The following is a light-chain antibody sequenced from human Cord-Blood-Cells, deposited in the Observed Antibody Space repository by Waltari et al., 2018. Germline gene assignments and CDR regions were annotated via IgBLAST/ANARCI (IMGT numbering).Light chain of an antibody. CDR1: SSDFGSYNL. V-gene: IGLV2-23*01. CDR3: CSYAGSSSYV. CDR2: EGS. Sequence: QSALTQPASVSGSPGQSITISCTGTSSDFGSYNLVSWYQQHPGKAPKLMFHEGSKRPSGVSNRFSGSKSGNTASLTISGLQAEDEADYYCCSYAGSSSYVFGTGTKVTVL. J-gene: IGLJ1*01.